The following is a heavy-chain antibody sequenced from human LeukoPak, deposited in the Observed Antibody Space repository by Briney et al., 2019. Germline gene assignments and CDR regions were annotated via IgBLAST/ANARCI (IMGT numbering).Heavy chain of an antibody. Sequence: PGGSLRLSCTASGFTFSNYWMSWVRQAPGKGLEWVANIKQDGSVQYYVDSVKGRFTISRDNAKNSLYLQMNSLRAEDTAVYYCARKWAVAGSSHFDYWGQGTLVTVSS. J-gene: IGHJ4*02. CDR3: ARKWAVAGSSHFDY. V-gene: IGHV3-7*03. CDR2: IKQDGSVQ. CDR1: GFTFSNYW. D-gene: IGHD6-19*01.